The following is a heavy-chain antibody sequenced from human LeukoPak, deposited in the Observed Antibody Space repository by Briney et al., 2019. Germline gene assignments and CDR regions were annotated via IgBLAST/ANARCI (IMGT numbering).Heavy chain of an antibody. CDR3: ARVGWELLNLHFDP. D-gene: IGHD1-26*01. J-gene: IGHJ5*02. V-gene: IGHV3-11*01. CDR1: GFIFSDYY. Sequence: GESLRLSCAGSGFIFSDYYMSWIRQAPGKGLEWVSYISSSSNNIYYADSVKGRFTISRDNAKNSLYLQMSSLRVEDTAIYSCARVGWELLNLHFDPWGQGTLVTVSS. CDR2: ISSSSNNI.